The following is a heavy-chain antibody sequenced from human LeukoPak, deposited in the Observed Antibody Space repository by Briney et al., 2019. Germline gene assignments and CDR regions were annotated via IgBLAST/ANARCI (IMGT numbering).Heavy chain of an antibody. D-gene: IGHD6-19*01. CDR2: VSYDDSRK. V-gene: IGHV3-30*03. Sequence: GGPLRLSCAASGFTFRSYGMHWVRRAPGKGLEWVAVVSYDDSRKYYADSVKGRFTISRDNSNNVVYLQMNSLRPEDTAVYYCARDRDAGYNSGWNPFDYWGQGMLVTVSS. CDR3: ARDRDAGYNSGWNPFDY. J-gene: IGHJ4*02. CDR1: GFTFRSYG.